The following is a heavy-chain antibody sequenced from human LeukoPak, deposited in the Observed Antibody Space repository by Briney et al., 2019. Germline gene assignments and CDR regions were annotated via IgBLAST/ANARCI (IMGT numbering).Heavy chain of an antibody. J-gene: IGHJ3*02. V-gene: IGHV4-34*01. CDR3: ASPRRVATFLRSAFDI. D-gene: IGHD5-12*01. Sequence: PSETLSLTCAVYGGSFSGYYWSWIRQPPGKGLEWIGEINHSGSTNYNPSLKSRVTISVDTSKNQFSLKLSSVTAADTAVYYCASPRRVATFLRSAFDIWGQGTMVTVSS. CDR1: GGSFSGYY. CDR2: INHSGST.